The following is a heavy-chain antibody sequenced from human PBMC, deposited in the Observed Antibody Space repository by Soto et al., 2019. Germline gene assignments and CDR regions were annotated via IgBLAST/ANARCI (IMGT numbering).Heavy chain of an antibody. CDR2: IYLTGIT. Sequence: PSETLSLTCAVIDGALSSGGYAWTWIRQPPGKGLEWIGHIYLTGITYYNPSLKSRVTLSVDRSKNQFSLTLSSVTAADTAVYCARGHYGGHGLDVWGQGTTVPV. CDR3: ARGHYGGHGLDV. CDR1: DGALSSGGYA. D-gene: IGHD4-17*01. V-gene: IGHV4-30-2*01. J-gene: IGHJ6*02.